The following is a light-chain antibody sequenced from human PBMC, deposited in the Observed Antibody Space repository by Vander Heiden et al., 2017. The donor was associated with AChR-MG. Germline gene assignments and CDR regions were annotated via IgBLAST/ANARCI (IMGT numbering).Light chain of an antibody. CDR1: SSNIGAGYD. V-gene: IGLV1-40*01. CDR2: GNS. J-gene: IGLJ2*01. Sequence: QSVLTPPPSVSGAPGQGVTIPCTGSSSNIGAGYDVHWYQQLPGTAPKLLIYGNSNRPSGVPDRFSGSKSGTSDSLAITGLQAEDEADYYCQSYDSSLSGVVFGGGTKLTVL. CDR3: QSYDSSLSGVV.